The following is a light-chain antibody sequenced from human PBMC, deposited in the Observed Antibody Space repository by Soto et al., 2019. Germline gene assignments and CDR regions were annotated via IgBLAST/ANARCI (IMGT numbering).Light chain of an antibody. CDR3: QQRSDWPPIT. CDR2: DAS. CDR1: QSVGDY. J-gene: IGKJ5*01. V-gene: IGKV3-11*01. Sequence: EIVLTQSPATLSLSPGERATVSCRASQSVGDYLAWYQQKTGQAPRLLLYDASNRAAGVPYRFRGSGCGTDFALTISSVEPEDFGVYYCQQRSDWPPITFGQGTRLDIK.